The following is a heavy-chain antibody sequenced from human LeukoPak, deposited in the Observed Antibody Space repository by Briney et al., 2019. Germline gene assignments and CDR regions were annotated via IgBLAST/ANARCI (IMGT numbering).Heavy chain of an antibody. CDR3: VSTSSYYYYYYGMDV. CDR2: ISGSGGST. Sequence: GGSLRLSCAAPGFTFSSYAMSWVRQAPGKGLEWVSAISGSGGSTYYADSVKGRFTISRDNSKNTLYLQMNSLRAEDTAVYYCVSTSSYYYYYYGMDVWGQGTTVTVSS. CDR1: GFTFSSYA. D-gene: IGHD2-2*01. J-gene: IGHJ6*02. V-gene: IGHV3-23*01.